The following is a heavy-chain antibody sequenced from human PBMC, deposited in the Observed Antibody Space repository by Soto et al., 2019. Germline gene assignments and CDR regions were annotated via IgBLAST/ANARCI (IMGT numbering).Heavy chain of an antibody. D-gene: IGHD3-22*01. Sequence: PGGSLRLSCAASGFTFSDYYMSWIRQAPGKGLEWVSYISSSGSTIYYADSVKGRFTISRDNAKNSLYLQMNNLRAEDTAVYYCARDFDYYDTSGYYYGLFDYWGQGTLVTVSS. V-gene: IGHV3-11*01. CDR1: GFTFSDYY. CDR3: ARDFDYYDTSGYYYGLFDY. J-gene: IGHJ4*01. CDR2: ISSSGSTI.